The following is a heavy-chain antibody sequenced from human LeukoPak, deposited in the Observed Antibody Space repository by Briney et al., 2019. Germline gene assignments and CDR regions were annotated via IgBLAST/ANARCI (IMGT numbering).Heavy chain of an antibody. CDR2: INPSEST. CDR3: ARGTVPLSAFDI. D-gene: IGHD3/OR15-3a*01. Sequence: PSETLSLTCTVSGGSISSYYWSWIRQPAGRGLEWIGRINPSESTNYNPSLKSRVTMSVDTSKNQFSLKLSSVTAADTAVYYCARGTVPLSAFDIWGQGTMVTVSS. V-gene: IGHV4-4*07. J-gene: IGHJ3*02. CDR1: GGSISSYY.